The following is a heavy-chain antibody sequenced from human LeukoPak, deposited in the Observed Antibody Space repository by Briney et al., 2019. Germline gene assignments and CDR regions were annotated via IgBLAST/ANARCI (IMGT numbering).Heavy chain of an antibody. CDR2: IIPTFGTA. CDR3: ARGVGLEYYFDY. J-gene: IGHJ4*02. D-gene: IGHD1-1*01. Sequence: SVKVSCKASGGTFSSYAISWVRQAPGQGLEWMGGIIPTFGTANYAQKFQGRVTITTDESTSTAYMELSSLRSEDTAVYYCARGVGLEYYFDYWGQGTLVTVSS. V-gene: IGHV1-69*05. CDR1: GGTFSSYA.